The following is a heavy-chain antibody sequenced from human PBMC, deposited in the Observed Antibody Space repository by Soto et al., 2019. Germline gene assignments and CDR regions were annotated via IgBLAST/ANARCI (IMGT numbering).Heavy chain of an antibody. Sequence: ASVKVSCKASGFTFANSAMQWVRQARGQRLEWIGRIVVGSGDTNYAQRFQERVTITRDMSTSTAYIELSSLRSEDTAVYYCAADPRYGDPHWGQGTLVTVSS. J-gene: IGHJ4*02. CDR2: IVVGSGDT. D-gene: IGHD4-17*01. CDR3: AADPRYGDPH. CDR1: GFTFANSA. V-gene: IGHV1-58*02.